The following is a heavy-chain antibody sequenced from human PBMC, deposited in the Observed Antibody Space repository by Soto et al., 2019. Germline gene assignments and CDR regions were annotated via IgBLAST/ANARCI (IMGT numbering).Heavy chain of an antibody. CDR2: IGADNGDT. CDR1: GYTFSTYG. Sequence: QVQLVQSGAEVKKPGASVKVSCKASGYTFSTYGFSWVRQAPGQGLEWMGWIGADNGDTNYAQNFQGRVTMTTDTSTTTSYMELRSLTSDDTAMYFCAGDWKGAEGFDPWGQGTLVTVSS. J-gene: IGHJ5*02. CDR3: AGDWKGAEGFDP. V-gene: IGHV1-18*01. D-gene: IGHD1-1*01.